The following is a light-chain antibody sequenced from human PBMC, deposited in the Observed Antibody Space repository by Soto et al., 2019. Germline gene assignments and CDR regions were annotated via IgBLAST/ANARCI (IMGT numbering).Light chain of an antibody. J-gene: IGKJ1*01. CDR1: QSVSSSH. Sequence: EVELTQSPGTLSLSPGERATLSCRASQSVSSSHLAWYQQKRGQAPRLLLYDTSTRATGIPDRVSGSGSGTDFTLTISRLEPEDFADYHCQQYGASPWTFGQGTKVDIK. CDR2: DTS. CDR3: QQYGASPWT. V-gene: IGKV3-20*01.